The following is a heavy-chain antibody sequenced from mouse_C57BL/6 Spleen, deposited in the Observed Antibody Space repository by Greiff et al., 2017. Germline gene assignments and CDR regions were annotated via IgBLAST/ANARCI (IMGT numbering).Heavy chain of an antibody. V-gene: IGHV1-82*01. CDR1: GYAFSSSW. CDR3: ARSIVATDYAMDY. CDR2: IYPGDGDT. D-gene: IGHD1-1*01. J-gene: IGHJ4*01. Sequence: QVQLKESGPELVQPGASVKISCKASGYAFSSSWMNWVKHRPGKGLEWIGRIYPGDGDTNYNGKFKGKATLTADKSSRTAYMQLSSLTSEDSSVYFCARSIVATDYAMDYWGQGTSVTVSS.